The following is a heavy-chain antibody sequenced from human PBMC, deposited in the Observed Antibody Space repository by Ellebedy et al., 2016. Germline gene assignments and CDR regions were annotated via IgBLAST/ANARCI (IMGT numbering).Heavy chain of an antibody. D-gene: IGHD3-3*01. V-gene: IGHV4-39*07. Sequence: SETLSLXXTVSGGSISSSSYYWGWIRQPPGKGLEWIGSIYYSGSTYYNPSLKSRVTISVDTSKNQFSLKLSSVTAADTAVYYCARGNYDFQDAFDIWGQGTMVTVSS. J-gene: IGHJ3*02. CDR1: GGSISSSSYY. CDR3: ARGNYDFQDAFDI. CDR2: IYYSGST.